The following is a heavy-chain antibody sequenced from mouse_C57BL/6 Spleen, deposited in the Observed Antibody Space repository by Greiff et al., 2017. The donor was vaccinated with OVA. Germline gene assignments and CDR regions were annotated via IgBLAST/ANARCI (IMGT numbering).Heavy chain of an antibody. CDR1: GFTFSSYA. J-gene: IGHJ4*01. CDR2: ISDGGSYT. D-gene: IGHD1-1*01. Sequence: EVQGVESGGGLVKPGGSLKLSCAASGFTFSSYAMSWVRQTPEKRLEWVATISDGGSYTYYPDNVKGRFTISRDNAKNNLYLQMSHLKSEDTAMYYCARDLYYGSSSYAMDYWGQGTSVTVSS. CDR3: ARDLYYGSSSYAMDY. V-gene: IGHV5-4*01.